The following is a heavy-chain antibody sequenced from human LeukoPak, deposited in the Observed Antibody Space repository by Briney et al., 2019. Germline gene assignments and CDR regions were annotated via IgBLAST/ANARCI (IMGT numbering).Heavy chain of an antibody. Sequence: TGGSLRLSCAGSGFTFSSYWMSWVRQAPGKGLEWVAIIKQDGSEKYYVDSVKGRFTISRDNSENTLYLQMSSLRAEDTAVYYCAKGLRNVDYWGQGTLVTVSS. V-gene: IGHV3-7*03. D-gene: IGHD5/OR15-5a*01. CDR2: IKQDGSEK. J-gene: IGHJ4*02. CDR1: GFTFSSYW. CDR3: AKGLRNVDY.